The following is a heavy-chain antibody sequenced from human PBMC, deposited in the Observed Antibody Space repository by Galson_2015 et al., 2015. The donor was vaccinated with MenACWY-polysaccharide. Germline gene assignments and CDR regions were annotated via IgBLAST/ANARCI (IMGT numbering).Heavy chain of an antibody. CDR1: GFTFSSYA. D-gene: IGHD2-15*01. Sequence: SLRLSCAASGFTFSSYAMTWVRQAPGKGLQWVSLITGSGGITYYADSVKGRFTISRDNSKNTLYLQMNSLRAEDTAVYYCAKGTAGYCSGDHCYPFDSWGQGTLVTVSS. V-gene: IGHV3-23*01. J-gene: IGHJ4*02. CDR3: AKGTAGYCSGDHCYPFDS. CDR2: ITGSGGIT.